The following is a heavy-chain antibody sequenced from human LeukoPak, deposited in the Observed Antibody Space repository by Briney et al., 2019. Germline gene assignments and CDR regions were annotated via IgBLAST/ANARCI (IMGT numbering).Heavy chain of an antibody. V-gene: IGHV3-30*18. Sequence: GGSLRLSCAASGFTFSSYAMTWVRQAPGKGLEWVAVISYDGSNKYYADSVKGRFTISRDNSKNTLYLQMNSLRAEDTAVYYCAKAAAGDYWGQGTLVTVSS. CDR3: AKAAAGDY. CDR1: GFTFSSYA. CDR2: ISYDGSNK. J-gene: IGHJ4*02. D-gene: IGHD6-13*01.